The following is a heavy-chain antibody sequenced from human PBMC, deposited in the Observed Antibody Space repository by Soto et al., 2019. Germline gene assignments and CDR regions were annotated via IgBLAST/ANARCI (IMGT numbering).Heavy chain of an antibody. CDR2: IYYSGST. D-gene: IGHD6-13*01. CDR1: GGSISSYY. Sequence: ETLSLTCTVSGGSISSYYWSWIRQPPGKGLEWIGYIYYSGSTNYNPSLKSRVTISVDTSKNQFSLKLSSVTAADTAVYYCARASAYSSSWYFDPWGQGTLVTVSS. J-gene: IGHJ5*02. CDR3: ARASAYSSSWYFDP. V-gene: IGHV4-59*01.